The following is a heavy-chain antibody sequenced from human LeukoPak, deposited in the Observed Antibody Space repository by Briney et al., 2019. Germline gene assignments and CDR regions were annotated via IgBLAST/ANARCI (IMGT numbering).Heavy chain of an antibody. V-gene: IGHV4-39*01. CDR3: ARRRYYDSTGYFD. CDR1: GGFISSSSYY. Sequence: SETLSLTCTIFGGFISSSSYYWGWIRQPPGKGLEWIGDIYYSGSTYCSPSLKSRVSISVDTSKNQFSLILSSVIAADTALYYCARRRYYDSTGYFDWGQGTQVTVS. CDR2: IYYSGST. D-gene: IGHD3-22*01. J-gene: IGHJ1*01.